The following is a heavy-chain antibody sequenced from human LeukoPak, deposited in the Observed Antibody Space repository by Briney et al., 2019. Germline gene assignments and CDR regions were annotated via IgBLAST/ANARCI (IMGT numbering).Heavy chain of an antibody. CDR3: ARLGIAAAGTGDWFDP. CDR2: ISAYNGNT. J-gene: IGHJ5*02. D-gene: IGHD6-13*01. CDR1: GYTFTSYG. V-gene: IGHV1-18*01. Sequence: ASVKVSCKASGYTFTSYGISWVRRAPGQGLEWMGWISAYNGNTNYAQKLQGRVTMTTDTSTSTAYMELRGLRSDDTAVYYCARLGIAAAGTGDWFDPWGQGTLVTVSS.